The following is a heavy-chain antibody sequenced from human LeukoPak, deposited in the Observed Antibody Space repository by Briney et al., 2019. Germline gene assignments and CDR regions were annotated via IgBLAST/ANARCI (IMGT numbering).Heavy chain of an antibody. CDR3: ARSLGYCSSTSCYPPSY. V-gene: IGHV3-33*01. D-gene: IGHD2-2*01. CDR2: IKYDGSNK. J-gene: IGHJ4*02. Sequence: GGSLRLSCAASGFTFSSYGMHWVRQAPGKGLEWVAVIKYDGSNKYYAGSVKGRFTISRDNSKNTLYLQMNSLRAEDTAVYYCARSLGYCSSTSCYPPSYWGQGTLVTVSS. CDR1: GFTFSSYG.